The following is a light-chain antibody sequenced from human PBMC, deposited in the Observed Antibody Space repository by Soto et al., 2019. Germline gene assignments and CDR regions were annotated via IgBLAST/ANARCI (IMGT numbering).Light chain of an antibody. Sequence: DIVMTQSPDSLAVSLGERASINCSSSQSVLYSSTNMNYLAWYQQKPGQPPKLLIYWASIRESGVPDRFSGSGSVTDFTRTIRNLQTEDVAVYYCQQFYTSPLTFGGGTKVEIQ. CDR2: WAS. J-gene: IGKJ4*01. CDR3: QQFYTSPLT. V-gene: IGKV4-1*01. CDR1: QSVLYSSTNMNY.